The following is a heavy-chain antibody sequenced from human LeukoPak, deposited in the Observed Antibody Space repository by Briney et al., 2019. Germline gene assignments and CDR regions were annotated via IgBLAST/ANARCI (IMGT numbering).Heavy chain of an antibody. CDR3: ARDTPYITGTTHNWFDP. D-gene: IGHD1-7*01. CDR2: IKQDGSEK. CDR1: GFTFSSYW. V-gene: IGHV3-7*03. J-gene: IGHJ5*02. Sequence: GGSLRLSCAASGFTFSSYWMSWVRQAPGKGLEWVANIKQDGSEKYYVDSVKGRFTISRDNAKNSLYLQMNSLRAEDTAVYYCARDTPYITGTTHNWFDPWGQGTLVTVSS.